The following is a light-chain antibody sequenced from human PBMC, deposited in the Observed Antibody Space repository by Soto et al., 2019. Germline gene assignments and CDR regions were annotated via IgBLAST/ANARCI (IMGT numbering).Light chain of an antibody. J-gene: IGKJ4*01. CDR2: DAS. V-gene: IGKV3-11*01. CDR1: QSVSSY. Sequence: EIVLTQSPATLSLSPGDRATLSCRASQSVSSYLAWYQQKPGQAPRLLIYDASNRAAGIPARFSGSGSGTDFNLTNTSLEPEDFAVYYCQQRSDWPSTFGGGTKVEIK. CDR3: QQRSDWPST.